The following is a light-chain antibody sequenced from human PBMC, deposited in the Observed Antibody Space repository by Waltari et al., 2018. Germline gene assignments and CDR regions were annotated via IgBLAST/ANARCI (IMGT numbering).Light chain of an antibody. CDR2: GNN. CDR1: SSNIGSNY. J-gene: IGLJ2*01. Sequence: QSVLTQPPSVSAAPGQPVTISCSGTSSNIGSNYVYWYKHTLGTAPKLLISGNNKRPSKIPNRFSGSKSSASATLGITVRQTGDEADYYCGTWESSLSPYVVFGGGTKLTVL. V-gene: IGLV1-51*01. CDR3: GTWESSLSPYVV.